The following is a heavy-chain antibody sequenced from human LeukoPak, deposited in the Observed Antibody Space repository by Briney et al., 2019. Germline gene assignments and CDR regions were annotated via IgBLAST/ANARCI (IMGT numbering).Heavy chain of an antibody. CDR3: ARRGEGVAAAGPFDY. D-gene: IGHD6-13*01. CDR2: IYYSGST. CDR1: GGSISSYY. Sequence: SETLSLTCTVSGGSISSYYWGWIRQPPGKGLEWIGSIYYSGSTYYNPSLKSRVTISVDTSKNQFSLKLSSVTAADTAVYYCARRGEGVAAAGPFDYWGQGTLVTVSS. J-gene: IGHJ4*02. V-gene: IGHV4-39*01.